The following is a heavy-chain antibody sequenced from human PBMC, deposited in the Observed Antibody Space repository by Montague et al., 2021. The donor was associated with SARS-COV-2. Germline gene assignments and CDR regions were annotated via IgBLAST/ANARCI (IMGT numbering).Heavy chain of an antibody. D-gene: IGHD7-27*01. Sequence: TLSLTCTVSGGSISGDNYYWTWIRQHPGKGLEWIAYIYYTGSTYYNPSLQSRLRTSLDTSKDQFSLTLTSVTAADTAIYYCARNRGWGYRGAGYIDLWGRGTLVTVSS. J-gene: IGHJ2*01. CDR1: GGSISGDNYY. CDR3: ARNRGWGYRGAGYIDL. V-gene: IGHV4-31*03. CDR2: IYYTGST.